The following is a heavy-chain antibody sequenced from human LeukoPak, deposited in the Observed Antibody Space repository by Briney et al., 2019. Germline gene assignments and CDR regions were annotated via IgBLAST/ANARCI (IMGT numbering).Heavy chain of an antibody. J-gene: IGHJ4*02. CDR1: GFTFSSYA. Sequence: PGGSLRLSCAASGFTFSSYAMSWVRQAPGKGLDWVSAISGSDGSAYYADSVKGRFTISRDNSKNTVYLQMNSLRAEDTAVYYCARDSHYATSGWDFDYWGQGTLVTVSS. CDR3: ARDSHYATSGWDFDY. CDR2: ISGSDGSA. D-gene: IGHD6-19*01. V-gene: IGHV3-23*01.